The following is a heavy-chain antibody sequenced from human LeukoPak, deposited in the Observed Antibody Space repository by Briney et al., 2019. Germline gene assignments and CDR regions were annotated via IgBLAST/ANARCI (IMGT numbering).Heavy chain of an antibody. CDR2: ISSSGSTI. CDR1: GFTFSSYS. V-gene: IGHV3-48*04. CDR3: ARDYRFDYDFWSGYEIDY. Sequence: SGGSLRLSCAASGFTFSSYSMNWVRRAPGKGLEWVSYISSSGSTIYYADSVKGRFTISRDNAKNSLYLQMNSLRAEDTAVYYCARDYRFDYDFWSGYEIDYWGQGTLVTVSS. D-gene: IGHD3-3*01. J-gene: IGHJ4*02.